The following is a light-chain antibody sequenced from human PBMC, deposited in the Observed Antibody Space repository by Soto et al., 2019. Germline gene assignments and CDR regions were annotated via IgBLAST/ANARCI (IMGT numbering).Light chain of an antibody. V-gene: IGKV1-5*03. CDR1: QSISTW. CDR3: QPYNSYCT. J-gene: IGKJ5*01. Sequence: NKMSQSPATLSASVRDRVTITFRASQSISTWLAWYQQRPGKAPKLLIYSASDLESGVPSRFSGSGSGTEFTLTISSLQPDDFATYYCQPYNSYCTFGQGALPEV. CDR2: SAS.